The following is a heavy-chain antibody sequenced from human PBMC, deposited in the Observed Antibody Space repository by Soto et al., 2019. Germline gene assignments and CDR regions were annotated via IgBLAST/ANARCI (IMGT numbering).Heavy chain of an antibody. CDR1: GFTFSSYG. D-gene: IGHD5-18*01. Sequence: QVQLVESGGGVVQPGRSLRLSCAASGFTFSSYGMHWVRQAPGKGLEWVAVIWYDGSNKYYADSVKGRFTISRDSSKNTLYLPMNSLRAADTAMYYCARERGYSYGYVDYWGQGTLVTVSS. CDR3: ARERGYSYGYVDY. J-gene: IGHJ4*02. V-gene: IGHV3-33*01. CDR2: IWYDGSNK.